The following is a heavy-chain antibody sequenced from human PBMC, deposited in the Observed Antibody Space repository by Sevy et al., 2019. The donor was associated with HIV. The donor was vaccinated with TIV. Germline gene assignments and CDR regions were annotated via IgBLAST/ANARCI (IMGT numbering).Heavy chain of an antibody. V-gene: IGHV3-30*18. D-gene: IGHD3-16*01. CDR1: GFTFSSYG. CDR2: ISYDGSNK. Sequence: GGSLRLSCADSGFTFSSYGMHWVRQAPGKGLEWVAVISYDGSNKYYADSVKGRFTISRDNSKNTLYLQMNSLRAEDTAVYYCAKRGGFDPWGQGTLVTVSS. CDR3: AKRGGFDP. J-gene: IGHJ5*02.